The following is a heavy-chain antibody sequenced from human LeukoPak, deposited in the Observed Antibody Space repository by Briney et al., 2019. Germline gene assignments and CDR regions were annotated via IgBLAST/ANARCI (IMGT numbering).Heavy chain of an antibody. CDR3: ARGPEGLYFWSGYYRSYYYYGMDV. CDR2: MNPNSGNT. CDR1: GYTFTSYD. V-gene: IGHV1-8*01. D-gene: IGHD3-3*01. J-gene: IGHJ6*02. Sequence: ASVKVSCKASGYTFTSYDINWVRQATGQGLEWMGWMNPNSGNTGYAQKFQGRVTMTRSTSISTAYMELSSLRSEDTAVYYCARGPEGLYFWSGYYRSYYYYGMDVWGQGTTVTVSS.